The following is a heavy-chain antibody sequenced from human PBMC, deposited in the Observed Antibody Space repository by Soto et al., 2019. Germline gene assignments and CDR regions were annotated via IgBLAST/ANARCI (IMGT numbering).Heavy chain of an antibody. Sequence: GGSLRLSCAASGSTLSSYAMSWVRQAPGKGLEWVSGISGSADSTYYADSVKGRFTISRDNSKNTLYLQMNSLGAEDTAVYYCAKTVPGTKYWGQGTLVTVSS. J-gene: IGHJ4*02. CDR1: GSTLSSYA. CDR3: AKTVPGTKY. V-gene: IGHV3-23*01. D-gene: IGHD6-19*01. CDR2: ISGSADST.